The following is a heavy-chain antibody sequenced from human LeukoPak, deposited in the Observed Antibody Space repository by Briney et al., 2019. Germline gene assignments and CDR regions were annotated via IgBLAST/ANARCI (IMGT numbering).Heavy chain of an antibody. D-gene: IGHD1-1*01. J-gene: IGHJ4*02. CDR3: ARGTGQAEYFDY. Sequence: PSQTLSLTCAVYGGSFSGYYWSWIRQPPGKGLEWIGEINHSGSTNYNPSLKSRVTISVDTSKNQFSLKLSSVTAADTAVYYCARGTGQAEYFDYWGQGTLVTVSS. V-gene: IGHV4-34*01. CDR2: INHSGST. CDR1: GGSFSGYY.